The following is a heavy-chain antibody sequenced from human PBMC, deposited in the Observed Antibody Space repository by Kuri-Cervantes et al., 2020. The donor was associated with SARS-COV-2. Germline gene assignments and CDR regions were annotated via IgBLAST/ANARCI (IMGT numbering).Heavy chain of an antibody. Sequence: GGSLRPSCAASGFTFRSYCMNWVRQTPGNGLEWVSSIDSSSDYIYYADSVKGRLTISRDNANNSLSLQMNSLGAEDTAVYYCAGEDVVNYNMDVWGQGTTVTVSS. D-gene: IGHD3-10*01. J-gene: IGHJ6*02. CDR2: IDSSSDYI. CDR1: GFTFRSYC. CDR3: AGEDVVNYNMDV. V-gene: IGHV3-21*01.